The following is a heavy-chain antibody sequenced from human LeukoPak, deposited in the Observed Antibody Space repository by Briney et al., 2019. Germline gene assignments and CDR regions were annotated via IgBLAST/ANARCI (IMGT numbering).Heavy chain of an antibody. Sequence: SETLSLTCTVSGGSISSYYWSWIRQPPGKGLEWIGYIYYSGSTNYNPSLKNRVTISVDTSKNQFSLKLSSVTAADTAVYYCARLGLYYDFWSGNARWFDPWGQGTLVTVSS. CDR3: ARLGLYYDFWSGNARWFDP. V-gene: IGHV4-59*08. CDR1: GGSISSYY. CDR2: IYYSGST. D-gene: IGHD3-3*01. J-gene: IGHJ5*02.